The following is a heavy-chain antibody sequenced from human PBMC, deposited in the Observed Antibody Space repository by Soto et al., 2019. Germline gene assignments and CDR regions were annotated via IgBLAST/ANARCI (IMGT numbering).Heavy chain of an antibody. CDR3: ARCEYSSSSGGYYFDY. CDR1: GGSISSYY. Sequence: SETLSLTCTVSGGSISSYYWSWIRQPAGKGLEWIGRIYTSGSTNYNPSLKSRVTMSVDTSKNQFSLKLSSVSAADTAVYYCARCEYSSSSGGYYFDYWGQGTLVTVSS. CDR2: IYTSGST. D-gene: IGHD6-6*01. J-gene: IGHJ4*02. V-gene: IGHV4-4*07.